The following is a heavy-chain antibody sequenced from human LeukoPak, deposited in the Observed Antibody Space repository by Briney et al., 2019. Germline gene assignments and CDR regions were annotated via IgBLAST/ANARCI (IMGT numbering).Heavy chain of an antibody. CDR3: ARDGTYVAVAGTGPYGMDV. Sequence: WASVKVSCKASGDTFSGYGFSWVRQATGQGLEWMGWMNPNSGNTGYAQKFQGRVTMTRNTSISTAYMELSSLRSEDTAVYYCARDGTYVAVAGTGPYGMDVWGQGTTVTVSS. V-gene: IGHV1-8*02. J-gene: IGHJ6*02. CDR1: GDTFSGYG. D-gene: IGHD6-19*01. CDR2: MNPNSGNT.